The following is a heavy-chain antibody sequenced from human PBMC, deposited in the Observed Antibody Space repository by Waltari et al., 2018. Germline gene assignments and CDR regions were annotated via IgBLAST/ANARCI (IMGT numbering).Heavy chain of an antibody. D-gene: IGHD4-17*01. J-gene: IGHJ4*02. V-gene: IGHV3-23*01. CDR1: GFTFSSYA. CDR3: AKDTQHRPDYGDGVVFDY. CDR2: ISGSGGST. Sequence: EVQLLESGGGLVQPGGSLRLSCAASGFTFSSYAMSWVRQAPGKGLEWVSAISGSGGSTYYADSVKGRFTISRDNSKNTLYLQMNSLRAEDTAVYYCAKDTQHRPDYGDGVVFDYWGQGTLVTVSS.